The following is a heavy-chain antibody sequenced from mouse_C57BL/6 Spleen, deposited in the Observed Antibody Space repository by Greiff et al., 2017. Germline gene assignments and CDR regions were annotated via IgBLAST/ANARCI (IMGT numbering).Heavy chain of an antibody. V-gene: IGHV1-26*01. J-gene: IGHJ4*01. Sequence: SGPELVKPGASVKISCKASGYTFTDYYMNWVKQSHGKSLEWIGDINPNNGGTSYNQKFKGKATLTVDKSSSTAYMELRSLTSEDSAVYYCARTHYYGSSFYAMDYWGQGTSVTVSS. CDR3: ARTHYYGSSFYAMDY. CDR1: GYTFTDYY. CDR2: INPNNGGT. D-gene: IGHD1-1*01.